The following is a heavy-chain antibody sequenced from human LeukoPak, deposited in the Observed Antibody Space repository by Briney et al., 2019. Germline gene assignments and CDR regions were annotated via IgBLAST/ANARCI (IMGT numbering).Heavy chain of an antibody. J-gene: IGHJ5*02. Sequence: PGGSLRLSCAASGFTVSSNYMSWVRQAPGKGLEWVSVIYSGGSTYYADSVKGRFTISRDNSKNTLYLQMNSLRAEDTAVYYCARMYGYGDPSWFDPWGQGTLVTVSS. V-gene: IGHV3-66*01. CDR2: IYSGGST. D-gene: IGHD4-17*01. CDR3: ARMYGYGDPSWFDP. CDR1: GFTVSSNY.